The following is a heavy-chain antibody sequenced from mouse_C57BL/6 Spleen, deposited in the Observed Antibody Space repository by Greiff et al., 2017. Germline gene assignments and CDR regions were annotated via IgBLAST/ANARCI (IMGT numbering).Heavy chain of an antibody. V-gene: IGHV1-72*01. Sequence: QVQLQQPGAELVKPGASVKLSCKASGYTFTSYWMHWVKQRPGRGLEWIGRIDPNSGGTKYNEKIKSKATLTVDKPSSTAYMQISSLTSEDSAVYYCARRKGGYYDAMDYWGQGASVTVSS. J-gene: IGHJ4*01. CDR1: GYTFTSYW. CDR3: ARRKGGYYDAMDY. CDR2: IDPNSGGT. D-gene: IGHD2-14*01.